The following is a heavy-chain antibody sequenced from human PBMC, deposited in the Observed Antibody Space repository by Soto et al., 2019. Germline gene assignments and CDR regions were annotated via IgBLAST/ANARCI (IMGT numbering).Heavy chain of an antibody. CDR1: GGSFSGYY. Sequence: PSETLSLTCAVYGGSFSGYYCSFIRQPPGKWLEWIGEINHSGSTNYNPSLKSRVTISVDTSKNQFSLKLSSVTAADTAVYYCARRGWRDYWGQGTLVTVSS. CDR2: INHSGST. V-gene: IGHV4-34*01. J-gene: IGHJ4*02. CDR3: ARRGWRDY. D-gene: IGHD6-19*01.